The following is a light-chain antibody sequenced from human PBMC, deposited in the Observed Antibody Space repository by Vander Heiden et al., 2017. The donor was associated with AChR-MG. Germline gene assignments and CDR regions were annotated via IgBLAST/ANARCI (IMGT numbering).Light chain of an antibody. V-gene: IGLV2-23*01. Sequence: QSALTQPASVSGSPGQSITISCTGTSSDVGSYNLVSWYQQHPGKAPKRMIYEGSKRPSGVSNRFSGSKSGNKASLTISGLQAEDEADYYCCSYAGSSTLVFGGGTKLTVL. CDR1: SSDVGSYNL. CDR3: CSYAGSSTLV. CDR2: EGS. J-gene: IGLJ3*02.